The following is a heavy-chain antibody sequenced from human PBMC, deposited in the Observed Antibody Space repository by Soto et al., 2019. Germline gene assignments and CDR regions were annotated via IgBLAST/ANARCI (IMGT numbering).Heavy chain of an antibody. CDR1: GFTFSSYG. J-gene: IGHJ4*02. CDR2: IWYDGSNK. D-gene: IGHD1-26*01. CDR3: ARGIGEY. V-gene: IGHV3-33*01. Sequence: QVQLVESGGGVVQPGRSLRLSCAASGFTFSSYGMHWVRQAPGKGLEWVAVIWYDGSNKYYADSVKGRFTIPRDNSKNTLYLQMNSLRAEDTAVYYCARGIGEYWGQGTLVTVSS.